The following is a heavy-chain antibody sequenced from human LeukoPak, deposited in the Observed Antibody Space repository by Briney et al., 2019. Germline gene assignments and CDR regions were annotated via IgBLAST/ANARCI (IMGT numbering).Heavy chain of an antibody. Sequence: SETRSLTCTVSGASISSGVYYWNWIRQPPGKGLEWIGYIYYSRSTSYSPSLKSRLTISVDTSKNQFSLKLSSVTAADTAVYYCARDGYNSGYFDYWGQGTLVTVSS. V-gene: IGHV4-30-4*01. D-gene: IGHD5-24*01. CDR1: GASISSGVYY. J-gene: IGHJ4*02. CDR2: IYYSRST. CDR3: ARDGYNSGYFDY.